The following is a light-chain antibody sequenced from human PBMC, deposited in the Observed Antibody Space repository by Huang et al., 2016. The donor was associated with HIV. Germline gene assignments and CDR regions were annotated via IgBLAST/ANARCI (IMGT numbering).Light chain of an antibody. V-gene: IGKV3-15*01. CDR2: GAS. CDR1: QSVSSN. CDR3: QQYNDWPIT. J-gene: IGKJ3*01. Sequence: EIVMTQSPATLSVSPVGRATLSCRASQSVSSNLDWYQQKPGQAPRLLLYGASTRATVVPARFRGSGAGTEFTLTISDLQSEDFAVYYCQQYNDWPITFGPGTKVDIK.